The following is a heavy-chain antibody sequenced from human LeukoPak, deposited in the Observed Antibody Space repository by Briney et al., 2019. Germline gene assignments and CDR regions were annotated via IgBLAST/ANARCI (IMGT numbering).Heavy chain of an antibody. Sequence: GGSLRLSCAASGFSLGGHWMSWVRQAPGKGLEWLSYITNSGNMRYYADSVKGRFTISRDNANDSLYLQMNSLKAEDTAVYYCVRKLGDYYFDHWGQGTLVTVSS. V-gene: IGHV3-11*01. D-gene: IGHD7-27*01. CDR1: GFSLGGHW. CDR2: ITNSGNMR. CDR3: VRKLGDYYFDH. J-gene: IGHJ4*02.